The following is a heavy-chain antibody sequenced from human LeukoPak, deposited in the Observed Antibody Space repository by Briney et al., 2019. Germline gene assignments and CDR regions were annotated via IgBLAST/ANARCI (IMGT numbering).Heavy chain of an antibody. V-gene: IGHV1-46*01. CDR3: ARTAARRFDY. D-gene: IGHD6-6*01. Sequence: ASVRVSCKASGYTFPSYFMHWVRQAPGQGLEWMGIINPTGGSTTYAQKFQGRVTMTRDTSTSTVYMELSSLRSDDTAVFYCARTAARRFDYWGQGTLVTVSS. J-gene: IGHJ4*02. CDR1: GYTFPSYF. CDR2: INPTGGST.